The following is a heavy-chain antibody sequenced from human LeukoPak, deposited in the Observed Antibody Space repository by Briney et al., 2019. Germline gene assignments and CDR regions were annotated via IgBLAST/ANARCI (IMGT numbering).Heavy chain of an antibody. CDR1: GYTFTSYA. Sequence: ASVKVSCKASGYTFTSYAMHWVRQAPGQRLEWMGWIKAGNGNTKYSQKFQGRVTITRDTSASTAYMELSSLRSEDTAVYYCARDHGYYYDSSGYYFSPYYFDYWGQGTLVTVSS. V-gene: IGHV1-3*01. J-gene: IGHJ4*02. CDR2: IKAGNGNT. D-gene: IGHD3-22*01. CDR3: ARDHGYYYDSSGYYFSPYYFDY.